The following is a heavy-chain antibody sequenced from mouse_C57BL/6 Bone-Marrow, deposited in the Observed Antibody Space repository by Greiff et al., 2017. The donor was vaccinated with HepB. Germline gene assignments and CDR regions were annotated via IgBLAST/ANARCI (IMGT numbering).Heavy chain of an antibody. D-gene: IGHD2-3*01. CDR3: ARGRWLLWLAY. Sequence: QVQLKESGAELARPGASVKLSCKASGYTFTSYGISWVKQRTGQGLEWIGEIYPRSGNTYYNEKFKGKATLTADKSSSTAYMELRSLTSEDSAVYFCARGRWLLWLAYWGQGTLVTVSA. V-gene: IGHV1-81*01. J-gene: IGHJ3*01. CDR2: IYPRSGNT. CDR1: GYTFTSYG.